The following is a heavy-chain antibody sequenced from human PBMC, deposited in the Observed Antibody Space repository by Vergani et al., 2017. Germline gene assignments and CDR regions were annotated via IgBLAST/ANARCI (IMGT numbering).Heavy chain of an antibody. Sequence: EVQLVQSGAEVKKPGESLRISCKGSGYSFTSYWISWVRQMPGKGLEWMGRIDPSDSYTNYSPSFQGHVTISADKSISTAYLQWSSLKASDTAMYYCERHRAAAGTRYWYFDLWGRGTLVTVSS. D-gene: IGHD6-13*01. V-gene: IGHV5-10-1*03. CDR2: IDPSDSYT. J-gene: IGHJ2*01. CDR3: ERHRAAAGTRYWYFDL. CDR1: GYSFTSYW.